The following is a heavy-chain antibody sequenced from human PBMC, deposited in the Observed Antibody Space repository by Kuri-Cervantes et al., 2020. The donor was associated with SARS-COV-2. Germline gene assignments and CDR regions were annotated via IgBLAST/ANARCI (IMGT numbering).Heavy chain of an antibody. V-gene: IGHV4-38-2*01. Sequence: SETLSLTCAVSGCSISSGYYWGWIRQPPGKGLEWIGSIYHSGSTYYNPSLKSRVTISVDTSKNQFSLKLSSVTAADTAVYYCARHEPSTVTTLFDYWGQGTLVTVSS. D-gene: IGHD4-11*01. CDR1: GCSISSGYY. CDR3: ARHEPSTVTTLFDY. CDR2: IYHSGST. J-gene: IGHJ4*02.